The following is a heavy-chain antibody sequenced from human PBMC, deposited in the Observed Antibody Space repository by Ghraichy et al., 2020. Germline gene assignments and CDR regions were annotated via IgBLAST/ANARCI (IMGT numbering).Heavy chain of an antibody. CDR1: GYSFTIYW. CDR3: ARGSSYYDY. V-gene: IGHV5-51*01. D-gene: IGHD1-1*01. Sequence: GESLNISCKGSGYSFTIYWIGWVRQMPGKGLEWIGIIFPGDSDTRYSPSFQGKVTISADKSSSTAYLQWSSLRASDTAIDYCARGSSYYDYWGQGTLVTVSS. CDR2: IFPGDSDT. J-gene: IGHJ4*02.